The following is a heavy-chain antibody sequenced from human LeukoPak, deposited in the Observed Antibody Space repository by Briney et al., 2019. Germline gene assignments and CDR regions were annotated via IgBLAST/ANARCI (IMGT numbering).Heavy chain of an antibody. CDR1: GFTFSSYW. V-gene: IGHV3-7*01. CDR2: IKQDGSEK. CDR3: VRESDVWSGPGIGRPLDV. J-gene: IGHJ6*04. D-gene: IGHD3-3*01. Sequence: GGSLRLSCAASGFTFSSYWMSWVRQAPGKGLEWVANIKQDGSEKYYVDSVRGRFTISRDNAKKSVSLQMDGLRAEDTGVYHCVRESDVWSGPGIGRPLDVWGNGTTVTVSS.